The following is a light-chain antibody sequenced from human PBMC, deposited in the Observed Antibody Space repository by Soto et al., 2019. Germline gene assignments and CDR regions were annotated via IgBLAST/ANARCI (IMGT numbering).Light chain of an antibody. Sequence: EIVLTQSPATLSLSPGERATLYCRVSQSISSHLVWYQQRPGQAPRLLIYDASKRATGVPDRFSGSGSGTDFTLTISSLEPEDFAFYYCQQRLRWPRVFAGGTKVDIK. CDR1: QSISSH. CDR3: QQRLRWPRV. CDR2: DAS. V-gene: IGKV3-11*01. J-gene: IGKJ4*01.